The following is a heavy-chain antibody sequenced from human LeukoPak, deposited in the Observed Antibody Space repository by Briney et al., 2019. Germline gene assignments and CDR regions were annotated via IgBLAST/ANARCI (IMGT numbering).Heavy chain of an antibody. Sequence: GASVKVSCKASGYTFTNYGISWVRQAPGQGLEWMGWISAYNGNTNYAQKLQGRVTMTTDTSTSTAYMELRSLRSDDTAVYYCARVSSLRWEHDFDYWGQGTLVTVSS. CDR3: ARVSSLRWEHDFDY. CDR2: ISAYNGNT. CDR1: GYTFTNYG. D-gene: IGHD4-23*01. V-gene: IGHV1-18*01. J-gene: IGHJ4*02.